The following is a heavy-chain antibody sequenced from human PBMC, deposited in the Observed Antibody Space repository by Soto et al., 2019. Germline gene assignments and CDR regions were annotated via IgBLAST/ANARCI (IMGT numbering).Heavy chain of an antibody. V-gene: IGHV4-59*01. CDR2: IYRSGST. Sequence: SETLSLTCTVSGDSIGNYYWSWIRQPPGKGLEWIGYIYRSGSTKYSPSLKSRATISLDTPKNQFSLKLTSVTAADTAVYYCARDRSLWLPFDNWGQGTLVTVSS. J-gene: IGHJ4*02. D-gene: IGHD5-12*01. CDR3: ARDRSLWLPFDN. CDR1: GDSIGNYY.